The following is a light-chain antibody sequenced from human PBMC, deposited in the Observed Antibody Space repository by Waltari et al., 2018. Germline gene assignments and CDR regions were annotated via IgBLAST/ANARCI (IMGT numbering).Light chain of an antibody. J-gene: IGKJ1*01. CDR2: DAS. CDR1: QSVSSN. Sequence: ELVVTQSPASLSVSPGERATLPCRASQSVSSNLAWYQQKPGQAPRLLIYDASTRATGIPARFSGSGSGTEFTLTISSLQSEDFAVYYCQQSNNWPWTFGQGTKVEIK. V-gene: IGKV3-15*01. CDR3: QQSNNWPWT.